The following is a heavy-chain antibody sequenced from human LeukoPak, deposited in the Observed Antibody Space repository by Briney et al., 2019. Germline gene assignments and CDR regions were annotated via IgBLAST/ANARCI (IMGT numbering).Heavy chain of an antibody. J-gene: IGHJ4*02. CDR2: IYYSGST. Sequence: SETRSLTCTVSGGSISSGGYYWSWIRQHPGKGLEWIGYIYYSGSTYYNPSLKSRVTISVDTSKNQFSLKLSSVTAADTAVYYCAREGYYDSSGFFDYWGQGTLVTVSS. CDR1: GGSISSGGYY. CDR3: AREGYYDSSGFFDY. V-gene: IGHV4-31*03. D-gene: IGHD3-22*01.